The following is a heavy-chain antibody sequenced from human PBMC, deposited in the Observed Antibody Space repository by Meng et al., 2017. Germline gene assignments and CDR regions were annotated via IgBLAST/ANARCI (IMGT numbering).Heavy chain of an antibody. D-gene: IGHD1-1*01. CDR3: LDEAPRSDY. Sequence: GGGLIEPGVSLRLSCAASGFTFNNYWVHWVREVPEKSLVWVSRIRGDGSITNDADSVKGRFTIARDNAKNTLYLQMNSLRPEDTAVYYCLDEAPRSDYWGQGSLVTVSS. CDR2: IRGDGSIT. J-gene: IGHJ4*02. CDR1: GFTFNNYW. V-gene: IGHV3-74*01.